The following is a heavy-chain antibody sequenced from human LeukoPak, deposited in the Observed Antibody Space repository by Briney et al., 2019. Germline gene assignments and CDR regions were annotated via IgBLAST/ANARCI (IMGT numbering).Heavy chain of an antibody. CDR2: ISYDGSNK. Sequence: GGSLRLSCAASGFTFSSYGMHWVRQAPGKGLEWVAVISYDGSNKYYADSVKGRFTISRDNSKNTLYLQMNSLRAEDTAVYYSAKMNYGGDSVDWYFDLWGRGTLVTDSS. V-gene: IGHV3-30*18. CDR1: GFTFSSYG. CDR3: AKMNYGGDSVDWYFDL. J-gene: IGHJ2*01. D-gene: IGHD4-23*01.